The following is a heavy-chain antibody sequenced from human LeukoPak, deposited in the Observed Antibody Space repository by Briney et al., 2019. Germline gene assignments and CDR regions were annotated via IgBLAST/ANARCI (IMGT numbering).Heavy chain of an antibody. CDR3: ARMLVRGSSWYDGWFDP. D-gene: IGHD6-13*01. Sequence: SGPALVKPTQTLTLTCTFSGFSLSTSGMCVSWIRQPPGKALGWLARIDWDDDKYYSTSLKTRLTISKDTSKNQVVLTMTNMDPVDTATYYCARMLVRGSSWYDGWFDPWGQGTLVTVSS. V-gene: IGHV2-70*11. CDR1: GFSLSTSGMC. CDR2: IDWDDDK. J-gene: IGHJ5*02.